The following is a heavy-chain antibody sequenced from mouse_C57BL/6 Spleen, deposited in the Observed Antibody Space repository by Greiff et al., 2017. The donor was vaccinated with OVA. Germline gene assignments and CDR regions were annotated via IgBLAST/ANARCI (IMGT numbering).Heavy chain of an antibody. D-gene: IGHD2-2*01. CDR3: ARSGGLQWYFDV. V-gene: IGHV2-2*01. CDR2: IWSGGST. CDR1: GFSLTSYG. J-gene: IGHJ1*03. Sequence: VKLMESGPGLVQPSQSLSITCTVSGFSLTSYGVHWVRQSPGKGREWLGVIWSGGSTDYNAAFISRLSISKDNSKSQVFFKMNSLQADDTAIYYCARSGGLQWYFDVWGTGTTVTVSS.